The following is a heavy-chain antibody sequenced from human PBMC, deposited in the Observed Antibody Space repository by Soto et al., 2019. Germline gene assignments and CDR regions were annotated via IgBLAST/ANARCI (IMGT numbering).Heavy chain of an antibody. J-gene: IGHJ6*02. D-gene: IGHD2-2*01. CDR1: GGSISSGGYY. CDR3: ARQDIVVVPAAPYAYYGMDV. CDR2: IYYSGST. V-gene: IGHV4-31*03. Sequence: QVQLQESGPGLVKPSQTLSLTCTVSGGSISSGGYYWSWIRQHPGKGLEWIGYIYYSGSTYYNPSLKSRGTISVDTSKNQSSLKLSSVTAADTAVYYCARQDIVVVPAAPYAYYGMDVWGQGTTVTVSS.